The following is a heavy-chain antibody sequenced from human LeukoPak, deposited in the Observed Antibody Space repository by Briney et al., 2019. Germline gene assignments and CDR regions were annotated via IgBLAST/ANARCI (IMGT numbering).Heavy chain of an antibody. Sequence: GASVKVSCKASGCTFSSYAISWVRQAPGRGLEWMGGTIPIFGTANYAHKFQGRVTITADESTSTAYMELSSLRSEDTAVYYCARDQAAAGTSWFDPWGQGTLVTVSS. D-gene: IGHD6-13*01. CDR1: GCTFSSYA. V-gene: IGHV1-69*01. J-gene: IGHJ5*02. CDR2: TIPIFGTA. CDR3: ARDQAAAGTSWFDP.